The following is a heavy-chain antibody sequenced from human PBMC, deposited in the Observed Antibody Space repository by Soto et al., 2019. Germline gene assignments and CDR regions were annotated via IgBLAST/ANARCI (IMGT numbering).Heavy chain of an antibody. CDR1: GYTFTNYV. CDR3: ARGGLYDSSGYYGNY. J-gene: IGHJ4*02. D-gene: IGHD3-22*01. V-gene: IGHV1-3*01. Sequence: ASVKVSCKASGYTFTNYVLHWVRQAPGQRLEWMGWINAGNGNTKYSQQFQDRVTITRDTSASTAYMELSSLRSEDTAVYYCARGGLYDSSGYYGNYWGQGTLVTVSS. CDR2: INAGNGNT.